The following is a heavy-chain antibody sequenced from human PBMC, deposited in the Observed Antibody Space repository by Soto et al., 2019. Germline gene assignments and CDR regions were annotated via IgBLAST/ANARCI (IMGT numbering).Heavy chain of an antibody. V-gene: IGHV3-73*01. J-gene: IGHJ2*01. D-gene: IGHD2-2*01. CDR1: GFTFSGSS. CDR3: TKVPHL. CDR2: IRSKANSYAT. Sequence: XEFLSLACAASGFTFSGSSMHWVRQASGKGLEWVGRIRSKANSYATAYAASVKGRFTISRDDSKNTAYLQMNSLKTEDTAVYYCTKVPHLWGRGTLVTVSS.